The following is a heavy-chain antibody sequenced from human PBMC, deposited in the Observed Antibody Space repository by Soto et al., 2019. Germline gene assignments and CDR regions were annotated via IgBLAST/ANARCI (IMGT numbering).Heavy chain of an antibody. V-gene: IGHV3-7*01. J-gene: IGHJ5*02. CDR3: ARLGLEASVAWFDT. CDR2: MKHDGREK. CDR1: GFTFSNCW. Sequence: LRLSCAASGFTFSNCWMSWVRQAPGKGLEWVANMKHDGREKYYVESVKGRFTMSRDNAKNSLSLQMNSLRAEDTAVYYCARLGLEASVAWFDTWGLGTLVTVSS. D-gene: IGHD3-3*01.